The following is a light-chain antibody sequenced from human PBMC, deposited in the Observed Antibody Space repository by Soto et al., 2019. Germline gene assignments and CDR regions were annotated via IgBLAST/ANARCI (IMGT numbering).Light chain of an antibody. J-gene: IGLJ2*01. Sequence: QSALTQPASVSGSPGQSITISCTGTSSDIGDYNYVSWYQQHPGEAPKLMIYEVSNRPSGVSNRFSGSKSGNTAFLTISGLQAEDEADYSCSSYTSSNTLIFGGGTQLTVL. CDR3: SSYTSSNTLI. V-gene: IGLV2-14*01. CDR1: SSDIGDYNY. CDR2: EVS.